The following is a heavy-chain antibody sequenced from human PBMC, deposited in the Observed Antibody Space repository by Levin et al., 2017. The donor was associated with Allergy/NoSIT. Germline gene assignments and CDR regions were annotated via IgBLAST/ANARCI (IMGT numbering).Heavy chain of an antibody. D-gene: IGHD2-8*01. CDR1: GYTLTDYY. J-gene: IGHJ4*02. CDR3: ARRNTLRQIVLMVAEEHYFGY. CDR2: INPNSGDT. Sequence: ASVKVSCKASGYTLTDYYIHWVRQAPGQGLEWMGWINPNSGDTNYAQKFQDRVTLTRDTSISTAYMELSGLISDDTAVYYCARRNTLRQIVLMVAEEHYFGYWGQGTLVTVSS. V-gene: IGHV1-2*02.